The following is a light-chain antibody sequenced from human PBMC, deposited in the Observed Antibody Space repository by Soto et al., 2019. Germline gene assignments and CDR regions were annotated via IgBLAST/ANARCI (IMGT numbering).Light chain of an antibody. V-gene: IGKV3-20*01. CDR3: QQYGSSRT. CDR2: GAS. J-gene: IGKJ1*01. Sequence: ELLVTQSPGTLSLSPGERATPSCSASQSVSSSYLAWYQQKPGQAPRLLIYGASSRATGIPDRFSGSGSGTDFTLTISRLEPEDFAVYYCQQYGSSRTFGQGTKVDIK. CDR1: QSVSSSY.